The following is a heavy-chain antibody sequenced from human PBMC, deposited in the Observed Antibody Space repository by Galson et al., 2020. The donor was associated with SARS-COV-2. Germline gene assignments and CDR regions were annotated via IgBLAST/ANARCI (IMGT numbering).Heavy chain of an antibody. CDR3: TKDQGVSGSANEY. Sequence: GGSLRLSGVASGSTFSSYTMRWVRQAPGQGLEWVSSTSARSDNRWHADSVKGRFTISRDNSKNTVYLEMNGLRVEDTALYYCTKDQGVSGSANEYWGRGTLVPVSS. V-gene: IGHV3-23*01. CDR2: TSARSDNR. D-gene: IGHD6-19*01. CDR1: GSTFSSYT. J-gene: IGHJ4*02.